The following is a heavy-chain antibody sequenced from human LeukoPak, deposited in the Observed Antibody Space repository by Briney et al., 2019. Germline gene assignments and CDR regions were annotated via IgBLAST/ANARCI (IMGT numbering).Heavy chain of an antibody. D-gene: IGHD3-16*01. CDR2: IYPSGST. CDR1: GGSISTYY. CDR3: ARAGAYGGGGWFDP. V-gene: IGHV4-59*01. Sequence: SENVYPTCTVSGGSISTYYWSWIRQPPGMGLEWIGYIYPSGSTKYNPSLKSRVTISVDTSKNQFSLKVHSVTTADTAVYYCARAGAYGGGGWFDPLGQGTLVTVSS. J-gene: IGHJ5*02.